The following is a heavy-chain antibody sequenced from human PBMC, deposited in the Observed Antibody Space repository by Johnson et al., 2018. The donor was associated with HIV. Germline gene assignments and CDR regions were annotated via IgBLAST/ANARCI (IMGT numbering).Heavy chain of an antibody. CDR2: IRYDGSNN. J-gene: IGHJ3*02. D-gene: IGHD4-23*01. CDR3: AKDWTPVVKSPIVAFDI. CDR1: GFTFTSYG. Sequence: VQLVVTVGGVVQPGGSLRLSCAASGFTFTSYGMHWVRQAPGKGLVWVPFIRYDGSNNNLADSVKGRFTTSRDNSKNTLYLQMNSLRAEDTAVFYCAKDWTPVVKSPIVAFDIWGQGTMGTVSS. V-gene: IGHV3-30*02.